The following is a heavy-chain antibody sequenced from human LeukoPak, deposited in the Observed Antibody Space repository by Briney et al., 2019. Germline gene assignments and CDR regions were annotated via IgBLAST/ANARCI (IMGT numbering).Heavy chain of an antibody. J-gene: IGHJ6*02. CDR1: GGSISSGGYY. Sequence: SETLSLTCTVSGGSISSGGYYWSWIRQPPGKGLEWIGYIYHSGSTNYNPSLKSRVTISVDTSKNQFSLKLSSVTAADTAVYYCARGPILVMAAYYYYYYYGMDVWGQGTTVTVSS. CDR2: IYHSGST. D-gene: IGHD3-9*01. CDR3: ARGPILVMAAYYYYYYYGMDV. V-gene: IGHV4-30-2*01.